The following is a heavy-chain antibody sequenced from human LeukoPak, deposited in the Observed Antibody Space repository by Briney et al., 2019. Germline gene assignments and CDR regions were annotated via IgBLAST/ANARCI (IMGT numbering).Heavy chain of an antibody. CDR1: GYTFTSYY. CDR3: ARSGGCSGGSCYYHAFDI. CDR2: INPSGGST. V-gene: IGHV1-46*01. Sequence: ASVKVSCKASGYTFTSYYMHWVRQAPGQGLEWMGIINPSGGSTSYAQKFRGRVTMTRDTSTSTVYMELSSLRSEDTAVYYCARSGGCSGGSCYYHAFDIWGQGTMVTVSS. D-gene: IGHD2-15*01. J-gene: IGHJ3*02.